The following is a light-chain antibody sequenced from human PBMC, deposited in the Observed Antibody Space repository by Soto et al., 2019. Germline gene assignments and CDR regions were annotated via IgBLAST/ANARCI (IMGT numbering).Light chain of an antibody. CDR3: QQYINWPRT. V-gene: IGKV3-15*01. CDR2: GAS. Sequence: EIVLTLSPDTLSVSLEKRVTLSCRALQRRSSNLAWYQQRNGQAPRLLIYGASIRATDIPARFIGSGYGTEFNLTISSLQSEDFAVYYCQQYINWPRTFGQGTKVDIK. CDR1: QRRSSN. J-gene: IGKJ1*01.